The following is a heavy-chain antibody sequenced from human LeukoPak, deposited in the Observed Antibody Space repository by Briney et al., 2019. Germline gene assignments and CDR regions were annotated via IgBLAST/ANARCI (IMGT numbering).Heavy chain of an antibody. D-gene: IGHD3-3*01. CDR2: ISYDGSNK. V-gene: IGHV3-30*18. CDR3: AKSRRVEYAFDI. J-gene: IGHJ3*02. Sequence: SGGSLRLSCAASGFTLSSYGMHWVRQAPGKGLEWVAVISYDGSNKYYADSVKGRFTISRDNSKNTLYLQMNSLRAEDTAVYYCAKSRRVEYAFDIWGQGTMVTVSS. CDR1: GFTLSSYG.